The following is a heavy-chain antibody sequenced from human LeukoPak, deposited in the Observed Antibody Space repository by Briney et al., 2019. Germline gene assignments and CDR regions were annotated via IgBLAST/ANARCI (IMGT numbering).Heavy chain of an antibody. Sequence: AGGALRLSCATSGFTFSSHSMNWVPQAPGKGLEWVSSISSSSSYIYYADSVKGRFTISRDNAKNSLYLQMNSLRAEDTAVYYCARDTGYSYYYMDVWGKGTTVTVSS. V-gene: IGHV3-21*01. CDR1: GFTFSSHS. J-gene: IGHJ6*03. CDR2: ISSSSSYI. CDR3: ARDTGYSYYYMDV.